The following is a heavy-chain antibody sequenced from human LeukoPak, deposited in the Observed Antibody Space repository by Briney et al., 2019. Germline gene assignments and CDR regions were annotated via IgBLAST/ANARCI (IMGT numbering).Heavy chain of an antibody. CDR2: ISAYNGNT. V-gene: IGHV1-18*01. J-gene: IGHJ5*02. Sequence: GASVKVSCKASGYTFTSYGISWVRQAPGQGLEWMGWISAYNGNTNYAQKLQGRVTMTTDTSTSTAYMELRSLRSDDTAVYYCAREVRGEWLVRLGFDPWGQGTLVTVSS. D-gene: IGHD6-19*01. CDR3: AREVRGEWLVRLGFDP. CDR1: GYTFTSYG.